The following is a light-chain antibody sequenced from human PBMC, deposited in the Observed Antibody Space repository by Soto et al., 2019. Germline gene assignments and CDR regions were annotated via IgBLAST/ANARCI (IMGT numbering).Light chain of an antibody. CDR2: GAS. V-gene: IGKV3D-20*02. Sequence: EIVLTQSPGTLSLSPGERATLSCRASHNVDSRYLAWYQQRPGQAPRLVIFGASSRAPGIPDRFSGSGSGTDFTLTINRLEPEDFAVYYCQQRNVWPPITFGQGTRLETK. CDR3: QQRNVWPPIT. J-gene: IGKJ5*01. CDR1: HNVDSRY.